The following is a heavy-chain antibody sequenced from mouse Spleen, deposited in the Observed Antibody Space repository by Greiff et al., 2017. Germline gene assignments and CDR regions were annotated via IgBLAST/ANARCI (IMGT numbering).Heavy chain of an antibody. V-gene: IGHV1-82*01. CDR1: GYAFSSSW. CDR2: IYPGDGDT. CDR3: ARDSSGPLDY. D-gene: IGHD3-2*01. Sequence: QVQLKQSGPELVKPGASVKISCKASGYAFSSSWMNWVKQRPGKGLEWIGRIYPGDGDTNYNGKFKGKATLTADKSPSTAYMQLSSLTSEDSAVYFCARDSSGPLDYWGQGTTLTVSS. J-gene: IGHJ2*01.